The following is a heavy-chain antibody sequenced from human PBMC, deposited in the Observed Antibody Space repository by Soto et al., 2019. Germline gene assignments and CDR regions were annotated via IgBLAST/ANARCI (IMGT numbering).Heavy chain of an antibody. CDR2: ISAYNGNT. V-gene: IGHV1-18*04. CDR1: GYTFTSYG. Sequence: ASVKVSCKASGYTFTSYGISWVRQAPGQGLEWMGWISAYNGNTNYAQKLQGRVTMTTDTSTSTAYMELRSLRSDDTAVYYCARDGLTSTNATKDPMSWFDPWGQGTLVSVSS. CDR3: ARDGLTSTNATKDPMSWFDP. J-gene: IGHJ5*02. D-gene: IGHD3-10*02.